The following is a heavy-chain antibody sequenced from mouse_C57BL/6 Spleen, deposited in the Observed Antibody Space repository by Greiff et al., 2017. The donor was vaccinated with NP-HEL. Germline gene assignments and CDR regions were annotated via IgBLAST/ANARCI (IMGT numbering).Heavy chain of an antibody. CDR1: GYTFTDYY. D-gene: IGHD4-1*01. CDR3: ALRDLGRFAY. V-gene: IGHV1-26*01. J-gene: IGHJ3*01. CDR2: INPNNGGT. Sequence: EVQLQESGPELVKPGASVKISCKASGYTFTDYYMNWVKQSHGKSLEWIGDINPNNGGTSYNQKFKGKATLTVDKSSSTAYMELRSLTSEDSAVYYCALRDLGRFAYWGQGTLVTVSA.